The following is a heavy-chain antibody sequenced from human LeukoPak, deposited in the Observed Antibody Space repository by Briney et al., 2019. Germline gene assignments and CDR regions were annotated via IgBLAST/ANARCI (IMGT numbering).Heavy chain of an antibody. D-gene: IGHD2-2*01. CDR3: AKDPGVVPAHYFDY. CDR2: TGSTGVST. J-gene: IGHJ4*02. V-gene: IGHV3-23*01. CDR1: GFTFSDYA. Sequence: GGSVRLSCAASGFTFSDYAMNWVRQAPGKGLEWVSGTGSTGVSTFYADSVKGRFTVSRDNSKNTLSLQMNSLRAEDTAVYYCAKDPGVVPAHYFDYWGQGTLVTVSS.